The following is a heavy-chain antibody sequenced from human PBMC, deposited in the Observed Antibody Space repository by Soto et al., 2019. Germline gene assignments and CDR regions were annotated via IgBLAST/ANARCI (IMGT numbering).Heavy chain of an antibody. CDR1: GGTFTNYA. J-gene: IGHJ6*02. CDR3: ASWLKLAGIGGNYYYVIDF. Sequence: SVKVSCKASGGTFTNYAFSWVRQAPGQGLEWLGGIIPIFGTADYAQKFQGRVTITADESTSTAHMELSSLRSDDTAVYYCASWLKLAGIGGNYYYVIDFWGQRSSDTGSS. D-gene: IGHD6-19*01. CDR2: IIPIFGTA. V-gene: IGHV1-69*13.